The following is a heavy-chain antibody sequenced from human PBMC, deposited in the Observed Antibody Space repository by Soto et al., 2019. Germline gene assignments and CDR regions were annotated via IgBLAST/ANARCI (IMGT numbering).Heavy chain of an antibody. CDR2: IFWDKND. D-gene: IGHD1-26*01. J-gene: IGHJ4*02. CDR3: IQIYGSGSWGCYFHS. CDR1: GFSLITGIG. Sequence: QITLKESGPSLVRPTETLTLTCTFSGFSLITGIGVGWGRQHPARAPEWLAVIFWDKNDYYRPSLQTSVTTSQATSEDPEVLTLTNMDPEDTSTYFCIQIYGSGSWGCYFHSWGQGTLVTVSS. V-gene: IGHV2-5*02.